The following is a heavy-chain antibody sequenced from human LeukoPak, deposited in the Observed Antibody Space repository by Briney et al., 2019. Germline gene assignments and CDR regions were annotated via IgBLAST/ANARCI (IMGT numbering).Heavy chain of an antibody. CDR2: IYYSGST. CDR1: GGXISSSSYY. J-gene: IGHJ4*02. D-gene: IGHD3-22*01. Sequence: SETLSLTCTVSGGXISSSSYYWGWIRQPPGKRLEWIGSIYYSGSTYYNPSLKSRVTISVDTSKNQFSLKLSSVTAADTAVYYCARRIKYYYDSSGVFDYWGQGTLVTVSS. CDR3: ARRIKYYYDSSGVFDY. V-gene: IGHV4-39*01.